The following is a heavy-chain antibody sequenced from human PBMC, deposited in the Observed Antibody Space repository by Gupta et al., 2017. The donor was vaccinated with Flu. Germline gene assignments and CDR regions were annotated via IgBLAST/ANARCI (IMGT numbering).Heavy chain of an antibody. CDR2: ISGSGGST. CDR1: GFTFSSYA. V-gene: IGHV3-23*01. D-gene: IGHD3-22*01. J-gene: IGHJ6*02. Sequence: EVQLLESGGGLVQPRGSLRLSCAASGFTFSSYAMRWVRQAPGKGLEWVSAISGSGGSTYYADSVKGRFTISRDNSKNTLYLQMNSLRAEDTAVYYCAKDSDYYDRNYGMDVWGQGTTVTGSS. CDR3: AKDSDYYDRNYGMDV.